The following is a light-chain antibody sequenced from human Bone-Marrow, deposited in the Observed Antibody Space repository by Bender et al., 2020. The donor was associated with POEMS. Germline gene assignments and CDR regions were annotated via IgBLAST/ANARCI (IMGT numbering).Light chain of an antibody. V-gene: IGLV2-8*01. CDR3: AAWDDSLGGPV. CDR1: SRDVGGYNY. Sequence: QSALTQPPSASGSPGQSVTISCTGTSRDVGGYNYVSWYQQHPGKVPQLLIYEVTKRPSGVPDRFSGSKSGTSASLAISGLRSEDEADYYCAAWDDSLGGPVFGTGTRVTVL. J-gene: IGLJ1*01. CDR2: EVT.